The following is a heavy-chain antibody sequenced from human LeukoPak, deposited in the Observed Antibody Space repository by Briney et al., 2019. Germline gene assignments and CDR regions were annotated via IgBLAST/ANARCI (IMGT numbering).Heavy chain of an antibody. Sequence: GGSLRLSCSVSGFTFNNYAMNWVRQAPGKGLELVSGTSGSGSTTYYADSVKGRFTISRDNSKNTLYLQMNNLRGEDTAVYFCAKDSRPTIAVAGFDYWGQGTLVTVSS. V-gene: IGHV3-23*01. CDR3: AKDSRPTIAVAGFDY. D-gene: IGHD6-19*01. CDR1: GFTFNNYA. J-gene: IGHJ4*02. CDR2: TSGSGSTT.